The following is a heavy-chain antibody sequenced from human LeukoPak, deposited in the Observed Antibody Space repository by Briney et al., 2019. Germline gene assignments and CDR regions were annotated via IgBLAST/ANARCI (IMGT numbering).Heavy chain of an antibody. D-gene: IGHD3-3*01. CDR1: GGSISSGGYS. J-gene: IGHJ4*02. V-gene: IGHV4-30-2*01. CDR3: ARRVVAIFYFDY. CDR2: IYHSGIT. Sequence: SETLSPTCAVSGGSISSGGYSWSWIRQPPGKGLEWIGYIYHSGITYHNPSLKSRVTMSLDRSKNQFSLKLTSVTAADTAVYYCARRVVAIFYFDYWGQGALVTVSS.